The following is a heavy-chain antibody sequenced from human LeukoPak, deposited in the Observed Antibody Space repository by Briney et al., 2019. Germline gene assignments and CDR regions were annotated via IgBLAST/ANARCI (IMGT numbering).Heavy chain of an antibody. CDR3: ARASRLFTNWFDP. CDR1: GYTFTSYG. D-gene: IGHD3-22*01. J-gene: IGHJ5*02. CDR2: ISAYNGNT. V-gene: IGHV1-18*01. Sequence: ASVKVSCKASGYTFTSYGISWVRQAPGQGLEWMGWISAYNGNTNYAQKLQGRVTMTTDTSTSTAYMELRSLRSDDTAVYYCARASRLFTNWFDPWAREPWSPSPQ.